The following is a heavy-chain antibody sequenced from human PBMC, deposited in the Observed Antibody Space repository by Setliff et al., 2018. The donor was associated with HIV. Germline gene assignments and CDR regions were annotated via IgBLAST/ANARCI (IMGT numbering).Heavy chain of an antibody. CDR3: ARFSTSSGGTFDY. V-gene: IGHV4-38-2*02. D-gene: IGHD6-6*01. CDR1: GYSISSGYY. J-gene: IGHJ4*02. Sequence: SETLSLTCTVSGYSISSGYYWGWIRQPPGKGLEWIGNIYHSGSTYYNPSLKSRVTISADTSKNQFSLKLTSVTAADTAVYYCARFSTSSGGTFDYWGQGTLVTV. CDR2: IYHSGST.